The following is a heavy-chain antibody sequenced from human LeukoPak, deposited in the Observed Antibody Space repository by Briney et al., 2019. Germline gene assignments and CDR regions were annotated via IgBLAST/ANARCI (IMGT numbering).Heavy chain of an antibody. CDR3: ARELNVGY. V-gene: IGHV3-7*01. J-gene: IGHJ4*02. Sequence: QSGGSLRLSCAASGFTFSTSWMSWVRQAPGKGLEWVANMRPDGSDKYYVDSVKGRFTISRDNAWNSQYLHMNSLRAEDTAVYYCARELNVGYWGQGTLVTVSS. D-gene: IGHD1-26*01. CDR2: MRPDGSDK. CDR1: GFTFSTSW.